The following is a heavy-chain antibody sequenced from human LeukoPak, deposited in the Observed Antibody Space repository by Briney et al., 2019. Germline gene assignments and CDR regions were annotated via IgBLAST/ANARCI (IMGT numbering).Heavy chain of an antibody. CDR1: GGSISTYY. D-gene: IGHD1-1*01. Sequence: SETLSLTCTVSGGSISTYYWNWIRQPPEKGLEWIGYVSYSGSTSYNPSLKSRVTISVDTSKNQFSLKLTSVTAADTAVYYCARPGRDDTDDWNFDLWGRGTLVTVSS. J-gene: IGHJ2*01. V-gene: IGHV4-59*08. CDR2: VSYSGST. CDR3: ARPGRDDTDDWNFDL.